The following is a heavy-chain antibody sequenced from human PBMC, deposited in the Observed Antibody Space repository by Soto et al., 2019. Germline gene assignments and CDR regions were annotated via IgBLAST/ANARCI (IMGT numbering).Heavy chain of an antibody. CDR2: ISYDGSNK. D-gene: IGHD2-15*01. J-gene: IGHJ3*02. CDR3: ARDLLGYCSGGSCYSGYAFDI. Sequence: GWSLRLACASSVFSFISYVMYWVRQAPGKGLEWVAFISYDGSNKYYVDSVKGRFTISRDNSKNTLYLQINSLRAEDTAVYYCARDLLGYCSGGSCYSGYAFDIWGQGTMVTVSS. CDR1: VFSFISYV. V-gene: IGHV3-30-3*01.